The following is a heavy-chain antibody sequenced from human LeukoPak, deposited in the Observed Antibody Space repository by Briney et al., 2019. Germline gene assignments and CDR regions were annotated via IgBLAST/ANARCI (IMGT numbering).Heavy chain of an antibody. CDR3: AKSPVTPRIFGVAMYYFDY. D-gene: IGHD3-3*01. CDR2: ISANGFTT. J-gene: IGHJ4*02. CDR1: GFTFSSNA. Sequence: PGGSLRLSCAASGFTFSSNAMTWVRQAPGKGLEWVSTISANGFTTYYADSVRGRFTISRDNFKDTLYLQIDSLSAEDTAIYYCAKSPVTPRIFGVAMYYFDYWGQGTLVTVSS. V-gene: IGHV3-23*01.